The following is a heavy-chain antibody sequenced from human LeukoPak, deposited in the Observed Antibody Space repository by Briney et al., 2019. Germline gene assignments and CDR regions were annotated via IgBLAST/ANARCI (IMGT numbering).Heavy chain of an antibody. Sequence: GGSLRLSCAASGFTFSSYAMHWVRQAPGKGLEYVSAISSNGGSTYYANSVKGRFTISRDNSKNTLYLQMGSLRAEDMAVYYCARGLDNFDHWGQGTLVTVSS. CDR2: ISSNGGST. V-gene: IGHV3-64*01. CDR3: ARGLDNFDH. D-gene: IGHD1-1*01. CDR1: GFTFSSYA. J-gene: IGHJ4*02.